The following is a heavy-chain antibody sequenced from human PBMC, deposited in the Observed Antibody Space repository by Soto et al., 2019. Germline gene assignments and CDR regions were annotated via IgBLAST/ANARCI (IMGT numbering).Heavy chain of an antibody. D-gene: IGHD6-6*01. CDR1: GGSIGTNDHY. CDR2: ISYGGNT. V-gene: IGHV4-39*01. CDR3: SRHLTSVPFDF. J-gene: IGHJ4*02. Sequence: QLQLQESGPGLVKPSETLSLTCTVSGGSIGTNDHYWGWIRRPPGKGLEWIASISYGGNTYYAPTLKGRVTTSADTSKTQFSLKLSAVTAADAATYYCSRHLTSVPFDFLGQGIPVTVSS.